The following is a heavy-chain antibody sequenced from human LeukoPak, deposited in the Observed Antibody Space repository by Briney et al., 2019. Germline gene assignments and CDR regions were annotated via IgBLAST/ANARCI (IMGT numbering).Heavy chain of an antibody. D-gene: IGHD6-13*01. CDR1: GFTFDDYA. CDR2: ISWDIGSI. V-gene: IGHV3-9*01. Sequence: GRSLRLSCAASGFTFDDYAMHWGRQAPGKGLEWVSGISWDIGSIGYADSVKGRFTISRDNAKNSPYLQMNSLRAEDTALYYCAKDGIAAAYYYYMDVWGKGTTVTVSS. J-gene: IGHJ6*03. CDR3: AKDGIAAAYYYYMDV.